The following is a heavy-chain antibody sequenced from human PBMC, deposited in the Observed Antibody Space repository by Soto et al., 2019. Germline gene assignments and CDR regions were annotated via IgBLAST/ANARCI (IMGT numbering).Heavy chain of an antibody. CDR2: IFYSGST. V-gene: IGHV4-59*12. D-gene: IGHD1-26*01. Sequence: PSETLSLTCTVSGGSISSYYWSWIRQPPGKGLEWIGYIFYSGSTNYNPSLKSRVTISVHTSNSQFSLELNSVTAADTAVYYCARCLISGSHYSGGWYYFDSWGQGTQVTVSS. J-gene: IGHJ4*02. CDR1: GGSISSYY. CDR3: ARCLISGSHYSGGWYYFDS.